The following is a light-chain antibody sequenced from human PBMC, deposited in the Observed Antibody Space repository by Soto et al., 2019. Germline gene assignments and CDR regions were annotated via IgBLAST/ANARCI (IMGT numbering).Light chain of an antibody. CDR2: WAS. V-gene: IGKV4-1*01. J-gene: IGKJ5*01. CDR3: MQRIESPT. Sequence: DIVMTQSPDSLAVSLGERATINCKSSQSVLYSSNNKNYLAWYQQKPGQPPKLLIYWASTRESGVPDRFSGSGSGTDFTLTISSLQAEDVAVYYCMQRIESPTFGQGTRLEIK. CDR1: QSVLYSSNNKNY.